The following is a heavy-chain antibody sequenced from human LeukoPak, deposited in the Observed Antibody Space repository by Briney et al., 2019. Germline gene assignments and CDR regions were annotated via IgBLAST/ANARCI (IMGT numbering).Heavy chain of an antibody. Sequence: GGSLRLSCAASGLTFSTYWMHWVRQAPGKGLAWVARINPGGSIRTYADSVQGRVTISRDTAKDTLFLQMNSLRAEDTAVYYCAREARVGGALQYWGQGTPVTVSS. J-gene: IGHJ4*02. D-gene: IGHD1-26*01. CDR3: AREARVGGALQY. CDR2: INPGGSIR. V-gene: IGHV3-74*03. CDR1: GLTFSTYW.